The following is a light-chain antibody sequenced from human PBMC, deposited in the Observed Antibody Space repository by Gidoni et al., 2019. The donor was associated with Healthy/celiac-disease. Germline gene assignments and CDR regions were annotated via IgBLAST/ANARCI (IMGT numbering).Light chain of an antibody. Sequence: GDRVTITCRASQSISSYLNWYQQKPGKAPKLLIYAASSLQSGVPSRFSGSGSGTDFTLTISSLQPEDFATYYCQQSYSTSPYTFGQXTKLEIK. V-gene: IGKV1-39*01. J-gene: IGKJ2*01. CDR1: QSISSY. CDR3: QQSYSTSPYT. CDR2: AAS.